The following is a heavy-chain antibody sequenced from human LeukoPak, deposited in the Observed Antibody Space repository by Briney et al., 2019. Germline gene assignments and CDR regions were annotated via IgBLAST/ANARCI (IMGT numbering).Heavy chain of an antibody. D-gene: IGHD3-16*01. J-gene: IGHJ4*02. CDR1: GGSFSGYY. CDR3: ARRGWGTDY. V-gene: IGHV4-34*01. CDR2: INHSGST. Sequence: SETLSLTCAVYGGSFSGYYWSWIRQPPGKGLEWIGEINHSGSTNYNPSLRSRVTISVDTSKNQFSLKLSSVTAADTAVYYCARRGWGTDYWGQGTLVTVSS.